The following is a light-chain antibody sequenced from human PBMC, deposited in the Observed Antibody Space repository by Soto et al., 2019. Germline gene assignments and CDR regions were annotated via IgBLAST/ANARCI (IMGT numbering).Light chain of an antibody. J-gene: IGLJ1*01. CDR2: EVN. CDR1: SSDIAAYDY. Sequence: SGLSQPASLSGSRGQSITVSWTRTSSDIAAYDYVSCFQQHPGKAPILMISEVNNRPSGVSNRFSVSKSGNTAYLTISGLQVEDEAEYFCFSSTTTSTHVFGTGTKVTVL. V-gene: IGLV2-14*01. CDR3: FSSTTTSTHV.